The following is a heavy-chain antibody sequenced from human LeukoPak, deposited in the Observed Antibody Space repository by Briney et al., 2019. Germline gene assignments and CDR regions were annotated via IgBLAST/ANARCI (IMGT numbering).Heavy chain of an antibody. Sequence: GASVKVSCKASGYTFTSYDIYWVRQATGQGLEWMGWMNPNSGNTGYAQKFQGRVTMTRNTSISTAYMELSSLRSEDTAVYYCATGVSVVTPSFDYWGQGTLVTVSS. CDR2: MNPNSGNT. J-gene: IGHJ4*02. CDR1: GYTFTSYD. V-gene: IGHV1-8*01. D-gene: IGHD4-23*01. CDR3: ATGVSVVTPSFDY.